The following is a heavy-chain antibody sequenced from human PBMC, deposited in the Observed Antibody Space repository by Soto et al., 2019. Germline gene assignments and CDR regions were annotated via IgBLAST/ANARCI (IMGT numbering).Heavy chain of an antibody. CDR1: GFTFSSYG. Sequence: GGSLRLSCAASGFTFSSYGMHWVRQAPGKGLEWVAVIWYDGSNKYYADSVKGRFTISRDNSKNTLYLQMNSLRAEDTAVYYCASSHPPDPYYFDYWGQGTLVTVSS. CDR2: IWYDGSNK. V-gene: IGHV3-33*01. J-gene: IGHJ4*02. CDR3: ASSHPPDPYYFDY.